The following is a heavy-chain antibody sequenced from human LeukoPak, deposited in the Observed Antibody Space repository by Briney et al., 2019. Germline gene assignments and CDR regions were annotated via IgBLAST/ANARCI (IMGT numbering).Heavy chain of an antibody. Sequence: ASVKVSCKASGYTFTSYAMHWVRQAPGQRLEWMGWINAGNGNTKYSQEFQGRVTITRDTSASTAYMELSSLRSEDMAVYYCARDSALLNNGDWYGGSDYWGQGTLVTVSS. J-gene: IGHJ4*02. CDR2: INAGNGNT. CDR3: ARDSALLNNGDWYGGSDY. CDR1: GYTFTSYA. D-gene: IGHD4-17*01. V-gene: IGHV1-3*03.